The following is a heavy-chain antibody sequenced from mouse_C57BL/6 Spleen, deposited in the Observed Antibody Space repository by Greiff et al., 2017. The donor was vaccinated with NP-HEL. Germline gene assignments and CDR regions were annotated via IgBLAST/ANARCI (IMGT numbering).Heavy chain of an antibody. CDR3: TRDYYGSSYDY. V-gene: IGHV1-15*01. Sequence: VQLQQSGAELVRPGASVTLSCKASGYTFTDYEMHWVKQTPVHGLEWIGAIDPETGGTAYHQKFKGKAILTADKSSSTAYMELRSLTSEDSAVYYCTRDYYGSSYDYWGQGTTLTVSS. D-gene: IGHD1-1*01. CDR2: IDPETGGT. CDR1: GYTFTDYE. J-gene: IGHJ2*01.